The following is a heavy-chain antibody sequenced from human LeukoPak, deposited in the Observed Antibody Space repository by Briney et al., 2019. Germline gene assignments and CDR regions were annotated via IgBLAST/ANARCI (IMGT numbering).Heavy chain of an antibody. D-gene: IGHD6-13*01. J-gene: IGHJ5*02. CDR3: AKNPSSSWYRCWFDP. CDR1: GFTFSSYA. Sequence: PGGSLRLSCAASGFTFSSYAMSWVRQAPGKGLEWVSAISGSGGSTYYADSVKGRFTISRDNSKNTLYLQMNSLRAEDTAVYYCAKNPSSSWYRCWFDPWGQGTLVTVSS. V-gene: IGHV3-23*01. CDR2: ISGSGGST.